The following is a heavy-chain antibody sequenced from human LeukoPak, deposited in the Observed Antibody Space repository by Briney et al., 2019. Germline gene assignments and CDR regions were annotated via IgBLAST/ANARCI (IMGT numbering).Heavy chain of an antibody. CDR3: ARDRLSLVTTIIFDY. J-gene: IGHJ4*02. V-gene: IGHV1-18*01. CDR2: INPNDGNT. CDR1: GYTFNNYG. D-gene: IGHD5-12*01. Sequence: ASVKVSCKASGYTFNNYGFSWVRQAPGQGLEWMGWINPNDGNTDYARKFQGRVSMTTDTSTSTAYMELWSLTSDDTAVYFCARDRLSLVTTIIFDYWGQGTLVTVSS.